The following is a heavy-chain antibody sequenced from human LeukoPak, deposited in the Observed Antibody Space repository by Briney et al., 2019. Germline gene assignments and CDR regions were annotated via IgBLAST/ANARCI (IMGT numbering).Heavy chain of an antibody. Sequence: ASVKVSCKASGGTLSSYAISWVRQAPGQGLEWMGGIIPIFGTANYAQKFQGRVTITADESTSTAYMELSSLRSEDTAVYYCATEYGSGSYYGDYWGQGTLVTVSS. J-gene: IGHJ4*02. CDR2: IIPIFGTA. V-gene: IGHV1-69*13. D-gene: IGHD3-10*01. CDR3: ATEYGSGSYYGDY. CDR1: GGTLSSYA.